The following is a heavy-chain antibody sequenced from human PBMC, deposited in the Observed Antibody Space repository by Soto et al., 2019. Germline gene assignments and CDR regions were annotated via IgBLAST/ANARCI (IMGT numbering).Heavy chain of an antibody. D-gene: IGHD5-12*01. CDR1: GDSVTSSNYY. CDR2: IYYSGST. J-gene: IGHJ6*02. CDR3: ARQGYRGYHVKDYGMDV. V-gene: IGHV4-39*01. Sequence: PSETLSLTCLVSGDSVTSSNYYWGWIRQPPGKGLEWIGSIYYSGSTYYNPSLKSRVAISVDTSKNQFSLRLNSVTAADTALYYCARQGYRGYHVKDYGMDVWGQGTTVTVSS.